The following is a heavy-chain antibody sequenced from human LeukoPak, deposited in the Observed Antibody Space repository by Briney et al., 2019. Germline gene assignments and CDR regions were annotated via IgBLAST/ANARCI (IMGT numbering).Heavy chain of an antibody. D-gene: IGHD5-18*01. CDR3: ARQGYIQRWGFYYYYMDV. J-gene: IGHJ6*03. CDR2: FDPEDGET. V-gene: IGHV1-24*01. CDR1: GYTLTELS. Sequence: ASVKVSCKVSGYTLTELSMHWVRQAPGKGLEWMGGFDPEDGETIYAQKFQGRVTMTEDTSTDTAYMELSSLRSEDTAVYYCARQGYIQRWGFYYYYMDVWGKGTTVTVSS.